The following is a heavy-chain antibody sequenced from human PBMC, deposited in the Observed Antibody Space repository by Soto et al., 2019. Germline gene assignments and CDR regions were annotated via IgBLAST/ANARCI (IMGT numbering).Heavy chain of an antibody. CDR1: GGTFSSYA. J-gene: IGHJ3*02. CDR2: IIPIFGTA. D-gene: IGHD1-1*01. V-gene: IGHV1-69*12. Sequence: QVQLVQSGAEVKKPGSSVKVSCKASGGTFSSYAISWVRQAPGQGLEWMGGIIPIFGTANYAQKFHGRLTITADESTSTAYMGLSSLRSEDKAVYYCAYPGVGLERLRAFDIWGKGTMVTVSS. CDR3: AYPGVGLERLRAFDI.